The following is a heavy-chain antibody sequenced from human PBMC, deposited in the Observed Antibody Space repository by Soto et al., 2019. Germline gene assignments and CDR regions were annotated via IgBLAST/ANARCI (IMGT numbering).Heavy chain of an antibody. J-gene: IGHJ6*02. CDR1: GGSISSGGYS. Sequence: QLQLQESGSGLVKPSQTLSLTCAVSGGSISSGGYSWSWIRQPPGKGLEWIGYIYHSGSTYYNPSLKSRVTISVDRSKNQFSLKLSSVTAADTAVYYCARGPHQYCSGGSCYSPYYYYGMDVWGQGTTVTVYS. D-gene: IGHD2-15*01. CDR2: IYHSGST. V-gene: IGHV4-30-2*01. CDR3: ARGPHQYCSGGSCYSPYYYYGMDV.